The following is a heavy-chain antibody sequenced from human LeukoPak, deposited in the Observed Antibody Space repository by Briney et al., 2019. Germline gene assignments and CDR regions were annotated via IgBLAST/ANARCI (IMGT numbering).Heavy chain of an antibody. CDR2: ISGSGSST. CDR3: AKDTYYYDSSEKKD. Sequence: GGSLRLSCAASGFTFSSYAMSWVRQAPGKGLEWVSAISGSGSSTYYADSVKGRFTISRDNSKNTLYLQMNSLRAEDTAVYYCAKDTYYYDSSEKKDWGQGTLVTVSS. CDR1: GFTFSSYA. J-gene: IGHJ4*02. V-gene: IGHV3-23*01. D-gene: IGHD3-22*01.